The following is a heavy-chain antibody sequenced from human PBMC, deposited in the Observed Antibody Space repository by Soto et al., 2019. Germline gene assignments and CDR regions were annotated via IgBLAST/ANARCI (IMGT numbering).Heavy chain of an antibody. CDR2: IWYDGSNK. CDR3: ARELSQLIQALWKVNPEAAQESLMD. Sequence: PGGSLRLSCAASGFTFSSYGMHWVRQAPGKGLECVAVIWYDGSNKYYADSVKGRFTISRDNSKNTLYLQMNSLRAEDTAVYYCARELSQLIQALWKVNPEAAQESLMD. CDR1: GFTFSSYG. V-gene: IGHV3-33*01. D-gene: IGHD6-6*01. J-gene: IGHJ6*03.